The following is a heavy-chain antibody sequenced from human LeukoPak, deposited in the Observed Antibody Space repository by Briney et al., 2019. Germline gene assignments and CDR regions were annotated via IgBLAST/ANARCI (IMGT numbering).Heavy chain of an antibody. D-gene: IGHD6-13*01. CDR3: ARRAVTSWYSDY. CDR1: GFNFYDHA. V-gene: IGHV3-20*04. CDR2: INWNAGTI. Sequence: RSGGSLSLSCAASGFNFYDHAFNWVRQRPGQGLEWVSSINWNAGTIDYVDSVKGRFTISRDNAKNSVYLQMNSLRADDAALYFCARRAVTSWYSDYWGQGTLVTVSS. J-gene: IGHJ4*02.